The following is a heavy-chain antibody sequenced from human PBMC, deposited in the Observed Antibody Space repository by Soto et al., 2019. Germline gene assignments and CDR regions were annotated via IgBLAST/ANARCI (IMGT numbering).Heavy chain of an antibody. CDR2: ISSSSSYI. Sequence: PGGSLRLSCAASGFTFSSYSMNWVRQAPGKGLEWVSSISSSSSYIYYADSVKGRFTISRDNAKNSLYLQMNSLRAEDTAVYYCARDPSIAARRPPNWFDPWGQGTLVTVSS. CDR3: ARDPSIAARRPPNWFDP. J-gene: IGHJ5*02. D-gene: IGHD6-6*01. CDR1: GFTFSSYS. V-gene: IGHV3-21*01.